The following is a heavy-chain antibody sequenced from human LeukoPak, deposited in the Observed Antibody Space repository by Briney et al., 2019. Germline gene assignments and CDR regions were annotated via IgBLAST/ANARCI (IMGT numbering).Heavy chain of an antibody. CDR3: ASKQGDY. CDR2: INPDGSGK. J-gene: IGHJ4*02. Sequence: GGSLRLSCEASGFTFNSYWMIWVRQAPGKGLEWVANINPDGSGKYCVDSVKGRFAISRDNAKKSLYLQMNSLRAEDTAVYYCASKQGDYWGQGTLVTVSS. V-gene: IGHV3-7*01. CDR1: GFTFNSYW.